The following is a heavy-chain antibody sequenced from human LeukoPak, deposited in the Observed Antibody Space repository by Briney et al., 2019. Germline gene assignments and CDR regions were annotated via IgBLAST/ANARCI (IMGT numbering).Heavy chain of an antibody. V-gene: IGHV3-21*05. CDR2: ISSSGSDI. CDR3: ARDEATMVRGHDY. CDR1: GFTFRRYW. Sequence: AGGSLRLSCTASGFTFRRYWMGWVRQAPGKGLEWVSYISSSGSDIYYADSVKGRFTISRDNAKNSLYLQVNSLRAEDTAVYYCARDEATMVRGHDYWGQGTLVTVSS. D-gene: IGHD3-10*01. J-gene: IGHJ4*02.